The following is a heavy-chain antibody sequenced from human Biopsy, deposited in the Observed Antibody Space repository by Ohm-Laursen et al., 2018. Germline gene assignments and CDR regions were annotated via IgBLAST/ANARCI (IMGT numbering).Heavy chain of an antibody. CDR1: EFIFSRFW. CDR2: IWYDGTNR. Sequence: SLRLSCTASEFIFSRFWMYWVRQAPGKGLEWVAVIWYDGTNRYYADSVEGRFTISRDKFKNTLDLQMHGLRVEDTAVYYCARDEEYRDFYYYGMDVWGQGTTVIVSS. CDR3: ARDEEYRDFYYYGMDV. J-gene: IGHJ6*02. V-gene: IGHV3-33*07. D-gene: IGHD5-18*01.